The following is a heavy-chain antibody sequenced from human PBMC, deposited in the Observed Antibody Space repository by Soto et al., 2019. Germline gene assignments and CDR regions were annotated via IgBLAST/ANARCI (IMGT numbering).Heavy chain of an antibody. CDR1: GFTFDDYA. CDR2: ISWNNGSM. J-gene: IGHJ6*02. D-gene: IGHD2-2*01. V-gene: IGHV3-9*01. Sequence: SLRLSCAASGFTFDDYAMHWVRQAPGKGLEWVSGISWNNGSMGYADYLKGRFIISRDNDKNSLYLQMTSLRAENTAMYYWAKGGYQLLSYGMDVCGQGIQDTVS. CDR3: AKGGYQLLSYGMDV.